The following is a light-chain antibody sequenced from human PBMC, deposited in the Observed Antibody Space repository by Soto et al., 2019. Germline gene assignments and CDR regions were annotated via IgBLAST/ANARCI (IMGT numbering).Light chain of an antibody. CDR3: QQRQYWPPIT. V-gene: IGKV3-11*01. J-gene: IGKJ5*01. CDR2: DAS. Sequence: VLTQSPATLSLSPGERATLTCRASLNVNSYLAWYQQKPGQAPRLLIYDASNRAAGIPARFSGSGSGTDFTLTISSLEPEDFAIYYCQQRQYWPPITFGQGTRLENK. CDR1: LNVNSY.